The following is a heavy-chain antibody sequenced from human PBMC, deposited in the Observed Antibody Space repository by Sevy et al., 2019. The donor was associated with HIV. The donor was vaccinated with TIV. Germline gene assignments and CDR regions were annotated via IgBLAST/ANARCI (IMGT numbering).Heavy chain of an antibody. Sequence: GGSLRLSCTASGFTFGDYCMSWVRRAPGKGLEWVAFLKSDVYGGTVDHAASVRGRFVISRDDSKTIAYLQMNDLKTEDTGVYYCTRWKAAQSIFDYWGQGALVTVS. CDR1: GFTFGDYC. CDR3: TRWKAAQSIFDY. V-gene: IGHV3-49*04. D-gene: IGHD6-13*01. J-gene: IGHJ4*02. CDR2: LKSDVYGGTV.